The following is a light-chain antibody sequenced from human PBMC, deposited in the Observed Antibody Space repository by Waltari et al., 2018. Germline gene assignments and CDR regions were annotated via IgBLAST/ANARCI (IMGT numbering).Light chain of an antibody. Sequence: SSELTQDPAVSVALGQTVRITCHGDSLRQSLASWYQQQPGQAPVLVVFGVGNRPSGIPDRVAGSNSGNTAFLTITGAQADDEADYYCNSRDISGNHWVFGGGTRLTVL. CDR2: GVG. J-gene: IGLJ3*02. CDR3: NSRDISGNHWV. CDR1: SLRQSL. V-gene: IGLV3-19*01.